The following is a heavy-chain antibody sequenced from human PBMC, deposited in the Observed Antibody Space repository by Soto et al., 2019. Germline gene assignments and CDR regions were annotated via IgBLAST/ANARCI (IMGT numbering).Heavy chain of an antibody. D-gene: IGHD4-17*01. CDR1: GFTFTSYG. J-gene: IGHJ4*02. CDR2: VWFDGINK. V-gene: IGHV3-33*01. Sequence: QVQLVESGGGVVQPGRSLRLSCAASGFTFTSYGMHWVRQAPGKGLEWVALVWFDGINKYYSDSVEGRFTISRDNSRNALYLQMDSLRPEDSALYYYARGRAYGDYWGQGTLVTVSS. CDR3: ARGRAYGDY.